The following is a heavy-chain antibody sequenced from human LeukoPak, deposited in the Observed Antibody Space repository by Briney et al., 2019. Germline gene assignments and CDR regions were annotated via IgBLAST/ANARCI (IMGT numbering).Heavy chain of an antibody. J-gene: IGHJ4*02. V-gene: IGHV3-21*04. CDR1: GFTFSSYS. Sequence: PGGSLRLSYAASGFTFSSYSMNWVRQAPGKGLEWVSSISSSSSYIYYADSVKGRFTISRDNAKNSLYLQMNSLRAEDTAVYHCAKGPSYDFWSGYISYYFDYWGQGTLVTVSS. CDR3: AKGPSYDFWSGYISYYFDY. CDR2: ISSSSSYI. D-gene: IGHD3-3*01.